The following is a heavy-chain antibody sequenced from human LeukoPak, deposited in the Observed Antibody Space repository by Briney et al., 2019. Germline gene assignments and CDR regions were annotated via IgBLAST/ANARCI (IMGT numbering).Heavy chain of an antibody. V-gene: IGHV1-18*04. CDR1: GYTFTGYY. J-gene: IGHJ6*03. CDR3: ARTHSSGWYSVGYYYMDV. CDR2: ISAYNGNT. D-gene: IGHD6-19*01. Sequence: ASVKVSCKASGYTFTGYYMHWVRQAPGQGLEWMGWISAYNGNTNYAQKLQGRGTMTTDTSTSTAYMDLRSLRSDDTAVYYCARTHSSGWYSVGYYYMDVWGKGTTVTVSS.